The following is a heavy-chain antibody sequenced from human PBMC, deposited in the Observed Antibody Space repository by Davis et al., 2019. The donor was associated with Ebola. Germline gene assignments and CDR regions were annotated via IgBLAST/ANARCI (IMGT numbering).Heavy chain of an antibody. CDR1: GGSISSSNW. J-gene: IGHJ4*02. CDR3: ARGFPRGYTFMRFDY. V-gene: IGHV4-4*02. Sequence: SETLSLTCAVSGGSISSSNWWSCVRQPPGKGLELIGEINHSGSTNYNPSLKSRVTISVDTSKNQFSLKLSSVTAADTAVYYCARGFPRGYTFMRFDYWGQGTLVTVSS. D-gene: IGHD5-18*01. CDR2: INHSGST.